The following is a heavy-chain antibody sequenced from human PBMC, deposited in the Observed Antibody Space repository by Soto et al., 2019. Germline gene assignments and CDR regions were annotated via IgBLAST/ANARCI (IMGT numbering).Heavy chain of an antibody. D-gene: IGHD4-4*01. CDR1: GGTYSSYV. V-gene: IGHV1-69*01. Sequence: QVQLVQSGAEVKKPGSSVKVSCKASGGTYSSYVISWVRQAPGQGLEWMGGIIPILGSTNYAQKFQGRVTITADEFTSTAYMEQSSLRSDDTAVYYCAGGTYSLRLGYWGQGTQVTVSS. J-gene: IGHJ4*02. CDR3: AGGTYSLRLGY. CDR2: IIPILGST.